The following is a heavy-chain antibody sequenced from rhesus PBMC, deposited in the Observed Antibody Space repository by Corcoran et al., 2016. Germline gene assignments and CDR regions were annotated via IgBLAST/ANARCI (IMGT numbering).Heavy chain of an antibody. Sequence: QLQLQESGPGLVKPSETLSLTCAASGGSIRRPSWPSIRPPPGQGREWIGRISGSGGSTDYNPSLKSRVTISTDTSKNQFSLKLSSVTAADTAVYYCARDVDDYGSSPVFDYWGQGVLVTVSS. D-gene: IGHD4-29*01. V-gene: IGHV4-173*01. CDR3: ARDVDDYGSSPVFDY. J-gene: IGHJ4*01. CDR1: GGSIRRPS. CDR2: ISGSGGST.